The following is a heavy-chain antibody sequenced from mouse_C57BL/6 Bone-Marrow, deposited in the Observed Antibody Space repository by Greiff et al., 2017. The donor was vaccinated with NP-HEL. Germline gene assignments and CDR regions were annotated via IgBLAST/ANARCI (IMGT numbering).Heavy chain of an antibody. CDR1: GYAFSSSW. CDR2: IYPGDGDT. J-gene: IGHJ2*01. CDR3: ASYLYYFDY. V-gene: IGHV1-82*01. D-gene: IGHD5-5*01. Sequence: VQLQQSGPELVKPGASVKISCKASGYAFSSSWMNWVKQRPGKGLEWIGRIYPGDGDTNYNGKFKGKATLTADKSSSTAYMQLSSLTSEDSAVYFCASYLYYFDYWGQGTTLTVSS.